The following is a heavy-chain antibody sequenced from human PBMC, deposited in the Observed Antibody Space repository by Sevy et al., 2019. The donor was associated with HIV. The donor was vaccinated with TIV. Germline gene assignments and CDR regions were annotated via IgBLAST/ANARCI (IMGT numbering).Heavy chain of an antibody. V-gene: IGHV3-15*01. CDR1: GFTFSNAW. D-gene: IGHD3-10*01. CDR3: TTGTMVRGAYYYYYYGMDV. Sequence: GGSLRLSCAASGFTFSNAWMSWVRQAPGKGLEWVGRIKSKTDGGTTDYAAPVKGRFTISRDDSKNTLYLQMNSLKTEDTAVYYCTTGTMVRGAYYYYYYGMDVWGQGTTVTVSS. J-gene: IGHJ6*02. CDR2: IKSKTDGGTT.